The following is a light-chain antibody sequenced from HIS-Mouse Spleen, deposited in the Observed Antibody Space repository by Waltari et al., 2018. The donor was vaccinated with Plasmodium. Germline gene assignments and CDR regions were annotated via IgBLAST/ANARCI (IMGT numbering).Light chain of an antibody. J-gene: IGLJ3*02. CDR2: EDS. CDR1: ALPQKY. CDR3: YSTDSSGNHRV. Sequence: SYELTQPPSVSVSPGQTARITCSGDALPQKYAYWYQQKSGQAPVLVIYEDSKRPSGIPERVSGDSSGTMATLTISGAQVEDEADYYCYSTDSSGNHRVFGGGTKLTVL. V-gene: IGLV3-10*01.